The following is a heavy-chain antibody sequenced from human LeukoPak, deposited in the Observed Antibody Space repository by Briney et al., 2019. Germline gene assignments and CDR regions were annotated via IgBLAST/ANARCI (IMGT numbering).Heavy chain of an antibody. Sequence: GGSLRLSCAASGFTFSSYWMSWVRQAPGKGLEWVANMKQDGSEKYYVDSVKGRFTISRDNAKNSLYLQMNGLRAEDTAVYYCARYGVAPAAYYYYYMDVWGKGTTVTVSS. CDR1: GFTFSSYW. V-gene: IGHV3-7*01. D-gene: IGHD2-2*01. J-gene: IGHJ6*03. CDR3: ARYGVAPAAYYYYYMDV. CDR2: MKQDGSEK.